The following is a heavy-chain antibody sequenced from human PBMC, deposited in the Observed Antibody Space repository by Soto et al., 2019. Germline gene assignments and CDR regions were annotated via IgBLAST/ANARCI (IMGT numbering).Heavy chain of an antibody. D-gene: IGHD5-18*01. CDR2: ISDDGSNK. Sequence: QVQLVESGGGVVQPGRSLRLSCAASGFTFSSYGMHWVRQAPGKGLEWVAVISDDGSNKYYADSVKGRFTISRDNSKNTLYLQMNSLRAEDTAVYYCAKGGRIQLWLRGLVYWGQGTLVTVSS. CDR1: GFTFSSYG. J-gene: IGHJ4*02. V-gene: IGHV3-30*18. CDR3: AKGGRIQLWLRGLVY.